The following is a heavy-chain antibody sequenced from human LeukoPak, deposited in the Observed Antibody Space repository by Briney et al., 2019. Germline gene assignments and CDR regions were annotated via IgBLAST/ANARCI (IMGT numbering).Heavy chain of an antibody. Sequence: QPSETLSLTCTVYGGSFSGYYWSWIRQPPGRGLEWIGEINHSGSINYNPSLKRRVTISVDTSTNQFSLKLSSVTAADTAVYYCARARSGKWGFDYWGQGTLVTVSS. CDR3: ARARSGKWGFDY. CDR1: GGSFSGYY. J-gene: IGHJ4*02. CDR2: INHSGSI. V-gene: IGHV4-34*01. D-gene: IGHD1-26*01.